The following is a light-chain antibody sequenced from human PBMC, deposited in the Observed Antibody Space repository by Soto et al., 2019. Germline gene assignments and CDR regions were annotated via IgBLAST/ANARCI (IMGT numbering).Light chain of an antibody. Sequence: EIVLTQSPGTLSLSPGERATLSCRASQRVSSSYLAWYQQKPGQAPRLLIYGASSRATGIPDRFSGSGSGTDFPLTISRLEPEDFAVYYCQQYGTAPPYTFGQGTKRESK. V-gene: IGKV3-20*01. J-gene: IGKJ2*01. CDR3: QQYGTAPPYT. CDR2: GAS. CDR1: QRVSSSY.